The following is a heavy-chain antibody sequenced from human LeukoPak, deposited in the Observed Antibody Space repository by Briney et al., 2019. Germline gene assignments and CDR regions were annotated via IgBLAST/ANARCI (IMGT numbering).Heavy chain of an antibody. Sequence: SETLSLTCTVSGGSISSSSYYWGWIRQPPGKGLEWIGSIYYSGSTHYNPSLKSRVTISVDTSKNQFSLKLSSVTAADTAVYYCARNYYDSSGHDYWGQGTLVTVSS. J-gene: IGHJ4*02. CDR1: GGSISSSSYY. D-gene: IGHD3-22*01. V-gene: IGHV4-39*01. CDR3: ARNYYDSSGHDY. CDR2: IYYSGST.